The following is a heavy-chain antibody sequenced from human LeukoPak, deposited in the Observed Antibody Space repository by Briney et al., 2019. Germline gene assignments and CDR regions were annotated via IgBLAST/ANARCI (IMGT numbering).Heavy chain of an antibody. CDR3: ARGWDTAVVYFDY. J-gene: IGHJ4*02. CDR1: GVSVSSGAYY. CDR2: IYYTGST. V-gene: IGHV4-31*03. D-gene: IGHD5-18*01. Sequence: SETLSLTCTVSGVSVSSGAYYWSWIRQQPGQGLEWIVYIYYTGSTSYSPSLRSRLPISVHTSKNQFSLKLSSVTAADTAVYCCARGWDTAVVYFDYWGQGTLVSVSS.